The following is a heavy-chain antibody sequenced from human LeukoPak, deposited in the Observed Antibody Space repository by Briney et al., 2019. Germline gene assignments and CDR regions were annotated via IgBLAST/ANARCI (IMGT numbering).Heavy chain of an antibody. V-gene: IGHV3-20*04. J-gene: IGHJ4*02. CDR2: INWNGGST. CDR1: GFTFDDYG. Sequence: GGSLRLSCAASGFTFDDYGMSWVRQAPGKGLEWVSGINWNGGSTGYADSVKGRFTISRDNAKNSLYLQMNSLRAEGTALYYCAREETYGDLYYFDYWGQGTLVTVSS. D-gene: IGHD4-17*01. CDR3: AREETYGDLYYFDY.